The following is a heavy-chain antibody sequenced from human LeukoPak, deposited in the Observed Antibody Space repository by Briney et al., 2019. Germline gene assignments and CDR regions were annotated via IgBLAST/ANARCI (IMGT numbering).Heavy chain of an antibody. D-gene: IGHD6-19*01. Sequence: ASVTVSCKASGYTLTDYYIHWVRQAPGQGLQWMGWINPKSGGTNYAQNFQGRVTMTRDTSISTAYMELRTLRSDDTAMYYCAREPNSGWYDYWGQGTLVTVSS. CDR2: INPKSGGT. CDR3: AREPNSGWYDY. V-gene: IGHV1-2*02. CDR1: GYTLTDYY. J-gene: IGHJ4*02.